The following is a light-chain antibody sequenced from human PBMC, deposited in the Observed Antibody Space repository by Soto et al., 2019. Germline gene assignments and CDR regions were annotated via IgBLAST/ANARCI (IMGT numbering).Light chain of an antibody. V-gene: IGKV3-15*01. CDR2: GAS. CDR3: QQYNNWPTT. Sequence: EIVMTQSPATLSVSPGERATLSCRASQSVSSNLAWYQQKPGQAPRLLIYGASIRATGIPARLSGSGSGTEFTLTISSLQSEDFAVYYCQQYNNWPTTFGQGTKLEIK. J-gene: IGKJ2*01. CDR1: QSVSSN.